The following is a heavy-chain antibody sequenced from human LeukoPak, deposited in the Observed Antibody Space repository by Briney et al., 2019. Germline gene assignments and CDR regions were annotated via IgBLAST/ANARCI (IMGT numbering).Heavy chain of an antibody. CDR1: GGSISSSGYY. Sequence: SETLSLTCTVSGGSISSSGYYWGWIRQPPGKGLEWIGTIYYSGSTQYNPSLKSRVTISVDASKNQFSLKLSSVTAADTAVYYCAREGTSGTHLNWFDPWGQGTLVTVSS. CDR2: IYYSGST. CDR3: AREGTSGTHLNWFDP. V-gene: IGHV4-39*02. J-gene: IGHJ5*02. D-gene: IGHD1-1*01.